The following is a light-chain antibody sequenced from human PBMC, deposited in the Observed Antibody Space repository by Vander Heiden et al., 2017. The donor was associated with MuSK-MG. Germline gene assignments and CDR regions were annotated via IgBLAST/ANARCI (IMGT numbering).Light chain of an antibody. J-gene: IGKJ1*01. CDR2: TAS. Sequence: DIQLTQSPSSLSASVGDRVTITCRASQSVSSYLNWYQHKPGKAPKLLIHTASTLESGVPSRFGGSRSGTEFTLTITKLQPEDFATYFCQQRYYSPETFGQGTKVDVK. V-gene: IGKV1-39*01. CDR1: QSVSSY. CDR3: QQRYYSPET.